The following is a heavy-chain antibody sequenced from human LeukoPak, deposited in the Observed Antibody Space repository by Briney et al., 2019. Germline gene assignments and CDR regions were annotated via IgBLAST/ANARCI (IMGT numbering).Heavy chain of an antibody. D-gene: IGHD1-1*01. CDR1: GGTFSSYA. V-gene: IGHV1-3*01. CDR3: ARERPRNWNGPGYYFDY. J-gene: IGHJ4*02. Sequence: ASVKVSCKASGGTFSSYAISWVRQAPGQGLEWMGWINAGNGNTKYSQKFQGRVTITRDTSASTAYMELSSLRSEDTAVYYCARERPRNWNGPGYYFDYWGQGTLVTVSS. CDR2: INAGNGNT.